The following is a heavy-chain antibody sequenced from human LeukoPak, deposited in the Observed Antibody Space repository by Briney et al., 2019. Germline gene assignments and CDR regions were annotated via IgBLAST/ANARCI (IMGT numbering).Heavy chain of an antibody. CDR3: ARLPSAYDILTGYYQVWFDP. CDR1: GGSISSSSYY. D-gene: IGHD3-9*01. V-gene: IGHV4-39*01. CDR2: IYYNGST. Sequence: SETLSLTCTVSGGSISSSSYYWGWIRQPPGEGLGWIGGIYYNGSTYYNPSLKSRVTISVDTSKNQFSLKLSSVTAADTAVYYCARLPSAYDILTGYYQVWFDPWGQGTLVTVSS. J-gene: IGHJ5*02.